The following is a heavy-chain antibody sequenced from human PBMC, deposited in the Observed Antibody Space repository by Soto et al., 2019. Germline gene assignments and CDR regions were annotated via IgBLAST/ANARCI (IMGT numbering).Heavy chain of an antibody. CDR2: SIPIFETT. CDR1: GGSFTNYG. V-gene: IGHV1-69*13. Sequence: SVKVSCKASGGSFTNYGISWLRQAPGQGLEWMGGSIPIFETTNYAQNFQGRVTITADESTGTSSMELSGLKSADTAVYFCAKVLGGYSGSRGPFDLCGQGTLVTVYS. J-gene: IGHJ5*02. D-gene: IGHD1-26*01. CDR3: AKVLGGYSGSRGPFDL.